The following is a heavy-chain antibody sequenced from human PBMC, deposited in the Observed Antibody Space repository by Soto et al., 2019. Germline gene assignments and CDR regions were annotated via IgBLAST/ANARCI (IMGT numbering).Heavy chain of an antibody. CDR3: AKVKGIGAADDAFDI. Sequence: EVQLLESGGGLVQPGGSLRLSCAASGFTFSSYAMTWVRQAPGKGLEWVSTIRSSSFNTFYADSVRGRFTISRDNSKDTLSLQMTSLRAEDTAVYYCAKVKGIGAADDAFDIWVQGTMVTVSS. J-gene: IGHJ3*02. CDR2: IRSSSFNT. V-gene: IGHV3-23*01. D-gene: IGHD6-13*01. CDR1: GFTFSSYA.